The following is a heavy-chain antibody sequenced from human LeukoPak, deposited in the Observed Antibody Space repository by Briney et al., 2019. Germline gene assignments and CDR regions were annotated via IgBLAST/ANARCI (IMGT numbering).Heavy chain of an antibody. J-gene: IGHJ4*02. CDR3: SRGGNEFDF. CDR2: ISRSSNNI. CDR1: GFTFSSYA. D-gene: IGHD2-15*01. V-gene: IGHV3-48*01. Sequence: GGSLRLSCAASGFTFSSYAMSWVRQAPGKGLEWLAYISRSSNNIFYADSVRGRLTISRDDAKNSLYLQMNSLRAEDTAVYYCSRGGNEFDFWGQGTLVTVSS.